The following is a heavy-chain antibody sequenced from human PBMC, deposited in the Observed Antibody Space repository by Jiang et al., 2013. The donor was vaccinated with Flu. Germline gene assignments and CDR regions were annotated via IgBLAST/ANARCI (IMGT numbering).Heavy chain of an antibody. D-gene: IGHD3-22*01. CDR1: GGSISSSSYY. CDR3: ARHLRIVGNWFDP. J-gene: IGHJ5*02. V-gene: IGHV4-39*01. Sequence: KPSETLSLTCTVSGGSISSSSYYWGWIRQPPREGGVEWIGSIYYSGSTYYNPSLKSRVTISVDTSKNQFSLKLSSVTAADTAVYYCARHLRIVGNWFDPSGPGNPGHRLL. CDR2: IYYSGST.